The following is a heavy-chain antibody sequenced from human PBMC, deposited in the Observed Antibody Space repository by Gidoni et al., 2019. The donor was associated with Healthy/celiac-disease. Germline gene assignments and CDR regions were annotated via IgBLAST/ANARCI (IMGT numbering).Heavy chain of an antibody. CDR1: GFTFSSYA. CDR2: ISGSGGST. Sequence: EVQLLESGGGLVQPGGSLRLACAASGFTFSSYAMSWVRQAPGKGLEWVSAISGSGGSTYYADSVKGRFTISRDNSKNTLYLQMNSLRAEDTAVYYCAKMNRDYYGMDVWGQGTTVTVSS. J-gene: IGHJ6*02. CDR3: AKMNRDYYGMDV. V-gene: IGHV3-23*01.